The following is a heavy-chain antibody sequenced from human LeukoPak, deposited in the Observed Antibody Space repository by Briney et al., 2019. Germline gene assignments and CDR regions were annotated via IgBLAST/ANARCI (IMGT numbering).Heavy chain of an antibody. V-gene: IGHV3-74*01. CDR2: INPGGSSI. D-gene: IGHD1-14*01. CDR1: GFTLSSYW. J-gene: IGHJ4*02. Sequence: PGGPLRLSCAASGFTLSSYWVHWVREVRGRGLVWVARINPGGSSITYADSVKGRFTISRDNAKNTLYLQMDSLRAEDTGVYYCARSNQADDYWGQGTLVTVSS. CDR3: ARSNQADDY.